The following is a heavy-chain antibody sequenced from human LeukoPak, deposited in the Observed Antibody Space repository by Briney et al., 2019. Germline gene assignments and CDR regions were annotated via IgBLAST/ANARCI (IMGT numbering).Heavy chain of an antibody. V-gene: IGHV1-46*01. CDR1: GYTFTSNY. D-gene: IGHD3-9*01. J-gene: IGHJ4*02. CDR2: ISPSGGST. CDR3: ARDGHGRYFDWLPIDY. Sequence: ASVKVSCKAFGYTFTSNYMHWVRQAPGQGPEWMGVISPSGGSTTYAQKFQGRVTLTRDMSTSTAYMELRSLRSDDTAVYYCARDGHGRYFDWLPIDYWGQGTLVTVSS.